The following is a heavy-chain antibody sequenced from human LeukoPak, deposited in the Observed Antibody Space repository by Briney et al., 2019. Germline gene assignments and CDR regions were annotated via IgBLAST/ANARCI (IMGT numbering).Heavy chain of an antibody. CDR3: TRGLGSGTYTDYYMDV. CDR2: LYTGGRT. Sequence: GGSLRLSCAASGFIVSSDYMSWVRQAPGEGLEWVSVLYTGGRTYYADSVKGRFTISRDDSKNTLYLKMNSLGVEDTAVYYCTRGLGSGTYTDYYMDVWGKGTTVTVSS. J-gene: IGHJ6*03. D-gene: IGHD3-10*01. CDR1: GFIVSSDY. V-gene: IGHV3-53*01.